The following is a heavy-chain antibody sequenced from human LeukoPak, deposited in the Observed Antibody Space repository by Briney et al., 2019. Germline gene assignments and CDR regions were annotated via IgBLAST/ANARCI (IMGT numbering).Heavy chain of an antibody. CDR1: GGSISSYY. J-gene: IGHJ4*02. Sequence: SETLSLTCTVSGGSISSYYWSWIRQPPGKGLEWIGYIYYSGSTNYNPSLKSRVTISVDTSKNQFSLKLSSVTAADTAVYYCARDSHSGYDYFDYWGQGTLVTVSS. D-gene: IGHD5-12*01. V-gene: IGHV4-59*01. CDR3: ARDSHSGYDYFDY. CDR2: IYYSGST.